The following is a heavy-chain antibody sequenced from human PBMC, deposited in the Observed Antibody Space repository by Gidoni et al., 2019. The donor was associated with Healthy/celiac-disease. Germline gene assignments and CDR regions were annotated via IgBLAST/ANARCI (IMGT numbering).Heavy chain of an antibody. CDR2: IDWDDDK. Sequence: QVTLRESGPALVKPTQTLTLTCTFSGFSLSTSGMCASWIRQPPGKALEWLALIDWDDDKYYSTSLKTRLTISKDTSKNQVVLTMTNMDPVDTATYYCARIRYYYDSSAFDYWGQGTLVTVSS. D-gene: IGHD3-22*01. CDR3: ARIRYYYDSSAFDY. V-gene: IGHV2-70*01. J-gene: IGHJ4*02. CDR1: GFSLSTSGMC.